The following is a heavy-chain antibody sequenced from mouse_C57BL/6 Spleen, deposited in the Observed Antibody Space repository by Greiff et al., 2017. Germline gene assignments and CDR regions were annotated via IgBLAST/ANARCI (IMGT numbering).Heavy chain of an antibody. J-gene: IGHJ3*01. CDR1: GYTFTSYW. V-gene: IGHV1-64*01. CDR2: IHPNSGST. CDR3: ASPTAQARVFAY. Sequence: VQLQQPGAELVKPGASVKLSCKASGYTFTSYWMHWVKQRPGQGLEWIGMIHPNSGSTNYNEKFKSKATLTVDKSSSTAYMQLSSLTSEDSAVYYCASPTAQARVFAYWGQGTLVTVSA. D-gene: IGHD3-2*02.